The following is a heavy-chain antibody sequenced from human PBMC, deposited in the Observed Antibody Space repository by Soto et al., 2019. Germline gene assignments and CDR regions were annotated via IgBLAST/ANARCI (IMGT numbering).Heavy chain of an antibody. V-gene: IGHV3-7*05. CDR3: ARDVSLGSSGYYLDAFDI. CDR2: IKGEGSAK. D-gene: IGHD6-25*01. CDR1: GFTFGNYR. J-gene: IGHJ3*02. Sequence: EVQLVESGGGLVQPGGSLRLSCAASGFTFGNYRMTWVRQAPGKGLEWVANIKGEGSAKSYLDYVRGRFTVSRDNAENSLFLQMNILRAEDTALYYCARDVSLGSSGYYLDAFDIWGQGTMVTVS.